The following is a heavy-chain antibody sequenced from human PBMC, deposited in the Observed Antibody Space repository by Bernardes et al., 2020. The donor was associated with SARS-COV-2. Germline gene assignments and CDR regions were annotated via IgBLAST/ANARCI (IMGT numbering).Heavy chain of an antibody. CDR1: GFRFSSYA. D-gene: IGHD6-19*01. CDR2: ISGSAGRI. Sequence: GGSLRLSCAASGFRFSSYAMSWVRQAPGKGLEWVAVISGSAGRIYYADSVKGRFTISRDNSKSMVYVQMNSLRAEDTAVYYCAKEEGYSSGWPPDYWGQGTLVTVSS. V-gene: IGHV3-23*01. J-gene: IGHJ4*02. CDR3: AKEEGYSSGWPPDY.